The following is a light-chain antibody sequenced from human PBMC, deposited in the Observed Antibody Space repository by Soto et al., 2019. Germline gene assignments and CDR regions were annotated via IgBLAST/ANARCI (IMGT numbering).Light chain of an antibody. V-gene: IGKV3-20*01. CDR1: QSVSSSY. CDR2: GAS. CDR3: QQYGSSSWT. Sequence: EIGLSQSAGTLSLSTGERATLSCRASQSVSSSYLAWYQQKPGQAPRLLIYGASSRATGIPDRFSGSGSGTDFTLTISRLEPEDFAVYYCQQYGSSSWTFGQGTKVDVK. J-gene: IGKJ1*01.